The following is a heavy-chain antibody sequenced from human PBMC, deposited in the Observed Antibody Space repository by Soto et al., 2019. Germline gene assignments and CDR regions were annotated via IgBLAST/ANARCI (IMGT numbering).Heavy chain of an antibody. J-gene: IGHJ5*01. CDR2: IYPGDSDT. V-gene: IGHV5-51*01. D-gene: IGHD1-1*01. CDR1: GYSFTSYW. CDR3: ARLGYCWNDRVAYRLES. Sequence: PGESLKISCKGSGYSFTSYWIGWVRQMPGKGLEWMGIIYPGDSDTRYSPSFQGQVTISADKSISTAYLQWSSLKASDTAMYYWARLGYCWNDRVAYRLESWGQGPLVNVSS.